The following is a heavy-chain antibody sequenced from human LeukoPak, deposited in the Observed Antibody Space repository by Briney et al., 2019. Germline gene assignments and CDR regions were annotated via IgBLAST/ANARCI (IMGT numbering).Heavy chain of an antibody. D-gene: IGHD2-21*01. V-gene: IGHV4-61*02. Sequence: PSQTLSLTCTVSGGSISSGSYYWSWIRQPAGKGLEWIGRIYTSGSTNYNPSLKSRVTISVDTSKNQFSLKLSSVTAADMAVYYCATVYIPPASDAFDIWGQGTMVTVSS. CDR1: GGSISSGSYY. CDR3: ATVYIPPASDAFDI. J-gene: IGHJ3*02. CDR2: IYTSGST.